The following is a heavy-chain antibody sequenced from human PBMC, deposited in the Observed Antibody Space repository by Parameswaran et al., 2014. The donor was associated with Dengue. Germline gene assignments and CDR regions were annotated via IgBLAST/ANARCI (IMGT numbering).Heavy chain of an antibody. Sequence: PAPGKSLEWVSGISWNSGSIGYADSVKGRFTISRDNAKNSLYLQMNSLRAEDTALYYCAKDMVVAATLGRPMSGMDVWGQGTTVTVSS. CDR3: AKDMVVAATLGRPMSGMDV. J-gene: IGHJ6*02. CDR2: ISWNSGSI. D-gene: IGHD2-15*01. V-gene: IGHV3-9*01.